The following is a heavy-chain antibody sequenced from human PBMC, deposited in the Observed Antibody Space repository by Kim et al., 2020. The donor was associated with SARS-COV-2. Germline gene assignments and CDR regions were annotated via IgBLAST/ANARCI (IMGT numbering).Heavy chain of an antibody. CDR1: GGSISSSSYY. V-gene: IGHV4-39*01. CDR2: IYYSGST. J-gene: IGHJ4*02. D-gene: IGHD5-18*01. CDR3: ARHYTAMVTF. Sequence: SETLSLTCTVSGGSISSSSYYWGWIRQPPGKGLEWIGSIYYSGSTYYNPSLKSRVTISVDTSKNQFSLKLSSVTAADTAVYYCARHYTAMVTFWGQGTLVTVSS.